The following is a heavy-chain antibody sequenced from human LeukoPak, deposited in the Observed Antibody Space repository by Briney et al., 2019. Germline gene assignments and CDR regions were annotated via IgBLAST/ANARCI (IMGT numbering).Heavy chain of an antibody. J-gene: IGHJ4*02. V-gene: IGHV1-46*01. Sequence: GASVKVSCKASGYTFTSYYMHWVRQAPGQGLEWMGIINPSGGSTSYAQKFQGRVTMTRDTSTSTVYMELSSLRSEDTAVYYCQTSGATATAYYFDYWGQGTLVTVPS. CDR3: QTSGATATAYYFDY. CDR1: GYTFTSYY. D-gene: IGHD1-26*01. CDR2: INPSGGST.